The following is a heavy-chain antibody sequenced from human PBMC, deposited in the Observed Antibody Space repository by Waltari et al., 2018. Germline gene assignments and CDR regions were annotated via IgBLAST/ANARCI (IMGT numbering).Heavy chain of an antibody. V-gene: IGHV1-69*12. CDR1: GGTFSSYA. J-gene: IGHJ4*02. CDR2: IILIFGTA. D-gene: IGHD6-19*01. CDR3: ARGFWSGWYGGFDY. Sequence: QVQLVQSGDEVKKPGSSVKVSCKAAGGTFSSYAISRVRQAAGQGLEWMGGIILIFGTANYAQKFQGRVTITADESTSTAYMELSSLRSEDTAVYYCARGFWSGWYGGFDYWGQGTLVTVSS.